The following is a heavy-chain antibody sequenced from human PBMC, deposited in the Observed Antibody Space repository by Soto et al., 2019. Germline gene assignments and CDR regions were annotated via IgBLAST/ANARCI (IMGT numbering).Heavy chain of an antibody. Sequence: SETLSLTCTVSGGSISSYYWSWIRQPPGKGLEWIGYIYNSGSTNYNPSLKSRVTISVDTSKNQFSLKLSSVTAADTAVYYCASGSSASAYIDYWGQGTLVTVS. D-gene: IGHD6-13*01. J-gene: IGHJ4*02. CDR2: IYNSGST. CDR1: GGSISSYY. V-gene: IGHV4-59*01. CDR3: ASGSSASAYIDY.